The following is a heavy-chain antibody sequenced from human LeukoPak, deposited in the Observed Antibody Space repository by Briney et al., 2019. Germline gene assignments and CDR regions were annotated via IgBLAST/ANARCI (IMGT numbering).Heavy chain of an antibody. D-gene: IGHD3-22*01. CDR2: TYYRSKWYN. J-gene: IGHJ4*02. Sequence: SQTLSLTCAISGDSVSSNSAAWNWLRQSPSRGLEWLGRTYYRSKWYNDYAVSVKSRITINPDTSKNQFSLQLSSVTPEDTAVYYCARARGCSSGYWDYWGQGTLVTVSS. V-gene: IGHV6-1*01. CDR3: ARARGCSSGYWDY. CDR1: GDSVSSNSAA.